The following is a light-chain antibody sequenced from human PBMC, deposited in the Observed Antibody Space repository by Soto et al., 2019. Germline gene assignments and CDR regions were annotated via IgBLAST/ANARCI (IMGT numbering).Light chain of an antibody. V-gene: IGKV3-20*01. J-gene: IGKJ5*01. Sequence: NRMTHAPYTLAYSPGQRATIYYRASQNIASYLGWYQQKPGQAPRLLIYSASTRATGIPDRFSGSGSGTDLTVPLSRLEPEDFVVYYCPPYATSRRTFREGTRLEIK. CDR3: PPYATSRRT. CDR1: QNIASY. CDR2: SAS.